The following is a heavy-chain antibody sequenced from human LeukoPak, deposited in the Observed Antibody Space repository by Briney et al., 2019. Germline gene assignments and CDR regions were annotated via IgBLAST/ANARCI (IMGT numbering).Heavy chain of an antibody. Sequence: SETLSLTCTVPGGSINSYYWTWIRQPAGKGLEWIGRIYTSGSPNYNPSLKSRVTVSLDTSKNQFSLNLSSVTAADTAVYYCARAPGAALDWGQGTLVTVSS. J-gene: IGHJ4*02. D-gene: IGHD2-15*01. V-gene: IGHV4-4*07. CDR2: IYTSGSP. CDR3: ARAPGAALD. CDR1: GGSINSYY.